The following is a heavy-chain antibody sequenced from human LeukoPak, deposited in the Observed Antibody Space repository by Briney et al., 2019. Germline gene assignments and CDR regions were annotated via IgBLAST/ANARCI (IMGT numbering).Heavy chain of an antibody. CDR3: ARGVTTVTSGGDYYGMDV. CDR2: IYHSGST. V-gene: IGHV4-4*02. Sequence: SETLSLTCAVSGGSISSSNWWSWVRQPPGKGLEWIGEIYHSGSTNYNPSLKSRVTISVDKSKNQFSLKLSSVTAADTAVYYCARGVTTVTSGGDYYGMDVWGQGTTVTVSS. D-gene: IGHD4-17*01. CDR1: GGSISSSNW. J-gene: IGHJ6*02.